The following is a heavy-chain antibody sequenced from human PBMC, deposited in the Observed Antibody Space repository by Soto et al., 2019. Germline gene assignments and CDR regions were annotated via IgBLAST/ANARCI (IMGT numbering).Heavy chain of an antibody. CDR2: IYRGGST. J-gene: IGHJ4*02. Sequence: GGSLRLSCAASGFIVSSNYMSWVRQAPGKGLEWVSVIYRGGSTYYADSVKGRFTISRDNSKNTLSLQMNSLRAEDTAIYYCARSSRDTAMAREIDYWGQGTLVTVSS. D-gene: IGHD5-18*01. CDR1: GFIVSSNY. V-gene: IGHV3-53*01. CDR3: ARSSRDTAMAREIDY.